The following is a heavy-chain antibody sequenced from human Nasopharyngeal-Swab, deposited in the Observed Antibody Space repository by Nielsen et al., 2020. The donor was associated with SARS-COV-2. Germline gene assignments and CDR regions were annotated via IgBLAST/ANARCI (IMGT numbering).Heavy chain of an antibody. J-gene: IGHJ6*02. CDR3: ARLGTESYHYYSLDV. Sequence: GESLKISCAASGFTFSIYSMNWVRQAPGKGLEWVSSISSSSNYIYYGDSVKGRFTISRGNTKKSLYLQMNSLRVEDTAVYYCARLGTESYHYYSLDVWGQGTTVTVSS. CDR2: ISSSSNYI. CDR1: GFTFSIYS. V-gene: IGHV3-21*01. D-gene: IGHD1-1*01.